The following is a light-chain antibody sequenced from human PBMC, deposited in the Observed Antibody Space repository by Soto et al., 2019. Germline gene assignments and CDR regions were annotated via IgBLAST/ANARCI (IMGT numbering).Light chain of an antibody. CDR3: QKYNSYFRT. V-gene: IGKV1-5*01. J-gene: IGKJ1*01. CDR2: DAS. CDR1: QSISSW. Sequence: DIQMTQSPSTLSASVGDRVTITCRASQSISSWLAWYQQKPGKAPKLLIYDASRLESGVPSRFSGSGSGTEFTLTSSSLQPDDFATYYCQKYNSYFRTFGQGTKVDIK.